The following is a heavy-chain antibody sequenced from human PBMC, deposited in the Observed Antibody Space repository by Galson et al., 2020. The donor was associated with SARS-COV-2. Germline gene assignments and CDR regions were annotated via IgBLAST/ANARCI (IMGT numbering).Heavy chain of an antibody. CDR3: AKDSPYDYVWGSYDY. V-gene: IGHV3-30*18. Sequence: GGSLRLSCAASGFTFSSYGMHWVRQAPGKGLEWVAVISYDGSNKYYADSVKGRFTISRDNSKNTLYLQMNSLRAEDTAVYYCAKDSPYDYVWGSYDYWGQGTLVTVSS. CDR2: ISYDGSNK. J-gene: IGHJ4*02. D-gene: IGHD3-16*01. CDR1: GFTFSSYG.